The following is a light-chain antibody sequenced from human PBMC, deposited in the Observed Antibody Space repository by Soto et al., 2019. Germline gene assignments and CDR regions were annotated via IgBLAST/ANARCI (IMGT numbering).Light chain of an antibody. Sequence: QSVLTQPRSVSGSPGQSVTISCTGTSNDVGGYNSDSWYQQHPGKAPKLMIYEVNKRPSGVPDRFSGSKSGNTASLTISGLQAEDEAEFYCCSYAGKYTWVFGGGTKVTVL. J-gene: IGLJ3*02. CDR1: SNDVGGYNS. V-gene: IGLV2-11*01. CDR3: CSYAGKYTWV. CDR2: EVN.